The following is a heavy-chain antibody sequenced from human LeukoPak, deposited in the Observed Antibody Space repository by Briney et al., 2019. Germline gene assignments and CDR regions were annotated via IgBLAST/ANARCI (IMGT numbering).Heavy chain of an antibody. V-gene: IGHV3-21*01. D-gene: IGHD5-24*01. CDR1: GFTFSSYS. CDR3: ARAPGMATTGNFDY. J-gene: IGHJ4*02. Sequence: GGSLRLSCAAAGFTFSSYSMNWVRQAPGKGLEWVSSISSSSNYIYYADSVKGRFTISRDNAKNSLYLQMNSLRAEDTAVYYCARAPGMATTGNFDYWGQGTLVTVSS. CDR2: ISSSSNYI.